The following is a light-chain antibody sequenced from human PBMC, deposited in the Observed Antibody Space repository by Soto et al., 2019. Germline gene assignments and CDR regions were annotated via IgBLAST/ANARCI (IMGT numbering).Light chain of an antibody. Sequence: EIVLMQSPGTLSLSPGERATLSCRASQTLRRTYIAWYQQKPGQAPRVLIYGASKRATGIPDRFSGSGSGTEFTLTISSLQSEDFAVYFCQQYKDWPPYTFGQGTKLEIK. CDR2: GAS. J-gene: IGKJ2*01. V-gene: IGKV3D-15*01. CDR3: QQYKDWPPYT. CDR1: QTLRRT.